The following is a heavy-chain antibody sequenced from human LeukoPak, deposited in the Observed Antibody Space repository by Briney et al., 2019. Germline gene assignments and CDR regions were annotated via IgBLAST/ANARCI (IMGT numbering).Heavy chain of an antibody. CDR3: APRGGFDSSGHYFAY. Sequence: SGPTVVKPTQTLTLTCTFSGFSLSPSGVGVGWIRQPPGMALEWLTLLYWDDDTSYSPSLKSKLTIPHDTSINHGGLTVPIMYPVDTATYYCAPRGGFDSSGHYFAYWGQGTLVTLSS. V-gene: IGHV2-5*02. CDR2: LYWDDDT. CDR1: GFSLSPSGVG. D-gene: IGHD3-22*01. J-gene: IGHJ4*02.